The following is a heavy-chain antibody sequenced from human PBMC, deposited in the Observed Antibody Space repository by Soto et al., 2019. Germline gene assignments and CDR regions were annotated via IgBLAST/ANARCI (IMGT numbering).Heavy chain of an antibody. D-gene: IGHD2-15*01. CDR2: IYYSGST. J-gene: IGHJ4*02. Sequence: SETLSLTCTVSGGSISSYYWSWIRQPPGKGLEWIGYIYYSGSTNYNPSLKSRVTISVDTSKNQFSLKLSSVTAADTAVYYCARDSVLSHFDYWGQGTLVTVSS. CDR1: GGSISSYY. V-gene: IGHV4-59*01. CDR3: ARDSVLSHFDY.